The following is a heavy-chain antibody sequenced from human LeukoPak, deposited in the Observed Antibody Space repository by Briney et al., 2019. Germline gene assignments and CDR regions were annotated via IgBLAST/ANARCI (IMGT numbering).Heavy chain of an antibody. CDR1: GGTFSSYA. J-gene: IGHJ4*02. V-gene: IGHV1-69*06. CDR3: ARVPITIFGVVIMPFDY. CDR2: IIPMFGTA. D-gene: IGHD3-3*01. Sequence: ASVKVSCKASGGTFSSYAISWVRQAPGQGLEWMGGIIPMFGTANYAQKFQGRVTITADKSTSTAYMELSSLRSEDTAVYYCARVPITIFGVVIMPFDYWGQGTLVTVSS.